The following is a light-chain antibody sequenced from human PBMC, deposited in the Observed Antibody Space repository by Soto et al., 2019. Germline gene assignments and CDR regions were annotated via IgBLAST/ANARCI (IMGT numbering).Light chain of an antibody. J-gene: IGLJ1*01. CDR3: SSYVGSNNFV. Sequence: QSALTQPPSASGSPGQSVTISCIGTSSDVGGYNYVSWYQQHPGKAPKLIIYEVSKRPSGVPDRFSGSKSGNTASLTVSGLQAEDEADYYCSSYVGSNNFVFGTGTKLTVL. CDR1: SSDVGGYNY. CDR2: EVS. V-gene: IGLV2-8*01.